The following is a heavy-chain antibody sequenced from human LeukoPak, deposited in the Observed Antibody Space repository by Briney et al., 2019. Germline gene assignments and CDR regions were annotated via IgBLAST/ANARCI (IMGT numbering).Heavy chain of an antibody. Sequence: SETLSLTCTVAGVSISSYYWSWIRQTHGKGLEWIGYFHNGGGIHYRASLMGGGTISGEKSKKEFSLKLSSVTAAHTAVYYCARHVRKRGIAVAGTPGWFDPWGQGTLVTVSS. D-gene: IGHD6-19*01. CDR1: GVSISSYY. J-gene: IGHJ5*02. V-gene: IGHV4-59*08. CDR3: ARHVRKRGIAVAGTPGWFDP. CDR2: FHNGGGI.